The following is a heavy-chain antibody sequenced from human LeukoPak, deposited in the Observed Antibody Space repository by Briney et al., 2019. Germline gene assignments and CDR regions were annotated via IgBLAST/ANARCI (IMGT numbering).Heavy chain of an antibody. CDR1: GGTFSNYA. V-gene: IGHV1-69*13. CDR2: IIPIFGTA. CDR3: ASAPAPLIKRPDDAFDI. D-gene: IGHD2-2*01. J-gene: IGHJ3*02. Sequence: SVKVSCKASGGTFSNYAISWVRQAPGQGLEWMGGIIPIFGTANYAQKFQGRVTITADESTSTAYMELSSLRSEDTAVYYCASAPAPLIKRPDDAFDIWGQGTMVTVSS.